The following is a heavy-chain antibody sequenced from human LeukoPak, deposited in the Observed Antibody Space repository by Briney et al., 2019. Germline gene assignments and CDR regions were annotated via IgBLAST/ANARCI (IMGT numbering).Heavy chain of an antibody. CDR1: GFTVSSNY. J-gene: IGHJ4*02. CDR3: ARDGRYSSGWFSGDYFDY. CDR2: IYSGGST. D-gene: IGHD6-19*01. Sequence: GGSLRLSCAASGFTVSSNYMSWVRQAPGKGLEWVSAIYSGGSTYYADSVKGRFTISRDNSKNTLYLQMNSLRAEDTAVYYCARDGRYSSGWFSGDYFDYWGQGTLDTVSS. V-gene: IGHV3-66*01.